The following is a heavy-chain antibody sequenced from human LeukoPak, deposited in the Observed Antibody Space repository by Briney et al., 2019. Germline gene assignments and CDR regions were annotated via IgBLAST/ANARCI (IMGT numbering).Heavy chain of an antibody. CDR2: ISGSGTST. J-gene: IGHJ4*02. CDR3: AKGNYDILTGYLYYFDY. CDR1: GFTFSSYG. V-gene: IGHV3-23*01. D-gene: IGHD3-9*01. Sequence: PGGSLRLSCAASGFTFSSYGMSWVRQAPGKGLEWVSAISGSGTSTYYADSMKGLFNISRDNSKNTLYLQMNSLRAEDTAVYYCAKGNYDILTGYLYYFDYWGQGTLVTVSS.